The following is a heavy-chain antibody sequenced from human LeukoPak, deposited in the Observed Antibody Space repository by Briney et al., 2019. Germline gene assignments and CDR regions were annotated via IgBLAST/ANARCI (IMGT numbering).Heavy chain of an antibody. J-gene: IGHJ4*02. Sequence: ASVKVSCKASGGTFSSYAISWVRQAPGQGLEWMGWISAYNGNTNYAQKLQGRVTMTTDTSTSTAYMELRSLRSDDTAVYYCAREISGSYMTYFDYWGQGTLVTVSS. CDR3: AREISGSYMTYFDY. V-gene: IGHV1-18*01. CDR1: GGTFSSYA. CDR2: ISAYNGNT. D-gene: IGHD1-26*01.